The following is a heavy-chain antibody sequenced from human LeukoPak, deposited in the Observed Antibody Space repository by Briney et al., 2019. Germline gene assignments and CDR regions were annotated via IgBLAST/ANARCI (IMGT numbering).Heavy chain of an antibody. CDR3: ATDAAGLEY. V-gene: IGHV3-74*01. CDR2: IKNDGTTT. J-gene: IGHJ4*02. CDR1: GFTFNYAW. Sequence: SGGSLRLSCAASGFTFNYAWMTWVRQAPGKGLVWVSRIKNDGTTTTYADSVEGRFTISRDNAKNTVYLQMSSLRGEDTGVYYCATDAAGLEYWGQGTLVTVSS. D-gene: IGHD1-14*01.